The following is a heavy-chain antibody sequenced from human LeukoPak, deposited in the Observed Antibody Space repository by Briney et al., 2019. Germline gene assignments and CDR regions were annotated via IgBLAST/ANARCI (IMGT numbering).Heavy chain of an antibody. CDR3: ARGGEMATSDY. D-gene: IGHD5-24*01. CDR2: ISAYNGNT. J-gene: IGHJ4*02. V-gene: IGHV1-18*01. Sequence: ASVKVSCKASGYTFTSYGISWVRQAPGQGLEWMGWISAYNGNTNYAQKFQGRVTITADESTSTAYMELSSLRSEDTAVYYCARGGEMATSDYWGQGTLVTVSS. CDR1: GYTFTSYG.